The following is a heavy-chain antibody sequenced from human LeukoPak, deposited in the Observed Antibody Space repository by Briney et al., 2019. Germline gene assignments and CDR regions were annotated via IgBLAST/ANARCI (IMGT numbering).Heavy chain of an antibody. CDR1: GGPFSGYY. CDR2: INHSGST. J-gene: IGHJ6*02. D-gene: IGHD5-18*01. Sequence: SETLSLTCAVYGGPFSGYYWSWIRQPPGKGLEWIGEINHSGSTNYNPSLKSRVTISVDTSKNQFSLKLSSVTAADTAVYYCARRGYSYGSYYGMDVWGQGTTVTVSS. V-gene: IGHV4-34*01. CDR3: ARRGYSYGSYYGMDV.